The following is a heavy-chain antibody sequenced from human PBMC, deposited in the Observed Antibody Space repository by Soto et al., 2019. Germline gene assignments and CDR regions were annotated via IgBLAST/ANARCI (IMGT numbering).Heavy chain of an antibody. CDR1: GVTFGSYA. J-gene: IGHJ6*01. V-gene: IGHV1-69*13. CDR3: ASLDIVVVVAAIIDYYYGMEV. CDR2: IIPIFGTA. D-gene: IGHD2-15*01. Sequence: SVKVSCKASGVTFGSYAMSCVRQAPGQGLEWMGGIIPIFGTANYAQKLQGRVTITADESTSTAYMELSSLRSEDTAVYYCASLDIVVVVAAIIDYYYGMEVWGQGTMVTLSS.